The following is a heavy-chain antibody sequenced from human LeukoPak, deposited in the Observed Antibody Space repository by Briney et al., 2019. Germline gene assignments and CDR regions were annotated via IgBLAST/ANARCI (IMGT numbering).Heavy chain of an antibody. V-gene: IGHV3-7*01. CDR1: GGSISSYY. CDR2: IKQDGSEK. Sequence: ETLSLTCTVSGGSISSYYWSWVRQAPGKGLEWVANIKQDGSEKYYVGSVKGRFPISRANAKNSLYLQMNSLRAEDTAVYYCARAQQWLSLDYWGQGTLVTVSS. D-gene: IGHD6-19*01. J-gene: IGHJ4*02. CDR3: ARAQQWLSLDY.